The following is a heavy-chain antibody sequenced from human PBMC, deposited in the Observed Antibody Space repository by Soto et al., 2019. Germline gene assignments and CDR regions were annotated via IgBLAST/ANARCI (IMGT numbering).Heavy chain of an antibody. CDR3: ARDRLRWRFGEGDAFDI. J-gene: IGHJ3*02. CDR2: ISSSSSYI. V-gene: IGHV3-21*01. CDR1: GFTFSSYS. D-gene: IGHD3-10*01. Sequence: EVQLVESGGGLVKPGGSLRLSCAASGFTFSSYSMNWVRQAPGKGLEWVSSISSSSSYIYYADSVKGRFTISRDNAKNSLYLQMHGLRAGGTAVYYCARDRLRWRFGEGDAFDIWGQGTMVTVSS.